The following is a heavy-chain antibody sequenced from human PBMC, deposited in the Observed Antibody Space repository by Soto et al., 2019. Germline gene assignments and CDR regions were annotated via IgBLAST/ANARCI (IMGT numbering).Heavy chain of an antibody. CDR1: GFTFNNYA. Sequence: EVQLLESGGGLVQPGGSLRLSCAASGFTFNNYAMNWVRQAPGKGLEWVSSISGSGGSTYYADSVKGRFTISRDNSKNTLYLQMNSLRAEDTAVYYCAKGALGRSSWYDFDYWGQGTLVTVSS. J-gene: IGHJ4*02. V-gene: IGHV3-23*01. CDR2: ISGSGGST. D-gene: IGHD6-13*01. CDR3: AKGALGRSSWYDFDY.